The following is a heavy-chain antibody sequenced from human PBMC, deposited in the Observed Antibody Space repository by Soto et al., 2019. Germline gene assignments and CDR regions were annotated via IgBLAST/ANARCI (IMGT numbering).Heavy chain of an antibody. D-gene: IGHD3-10*01. CDR3: ARNFYDTGNYYVRIDY. V-gene: IGHV2-70*01. Sequence: SGPTLVNPTQTLTLTCTFSGFSFSTSGMCVSWIRQPPGKALEWLALIDWDDDKFYLPSLKTRLTISRDTSKNQVVLTMTNMDPLDTATYYCARNFYDTGNYYVRIDYWGPGTLVTVSS. J-gene: IGHJ4*02. CDR2: IDWDDDK. CDR1: GFSFSTSGMC.